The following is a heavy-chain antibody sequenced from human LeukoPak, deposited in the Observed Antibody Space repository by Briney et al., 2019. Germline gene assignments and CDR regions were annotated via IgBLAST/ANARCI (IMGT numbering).Heavy chain of an antibody. D-gene: IGHD5-12*01. CDR1: GGSISSSSYY. CDR2: IYYSAST. CDR3: ARGSSGSFDY. J-gene: IGHJ4*02. V-gene: IGHV4-39*07. Sequence: SETLSLTCTVSGGSISSSSYYWGWIRQPPGKGLEWIGSIYYSASTYYNPSLKSRVTISVDTSKNQFSLKLSSVTAADTAVYYCARGSSGSFDYWGQGTLVTVSS.